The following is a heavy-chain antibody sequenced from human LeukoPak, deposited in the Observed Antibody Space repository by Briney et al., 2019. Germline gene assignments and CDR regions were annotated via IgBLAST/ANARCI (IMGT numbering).Heavy chain of an antibody. J-gene: IGHJ4*02. CDR1: GGSISSSNYY. Sequence: SETLSLTCTVSGGSISSSNYYWGWIRQSPGKGLEWIGSIYYSGRTNYNPSLNSRATISVDTSKNQFSLKLSSVTAADTAVYYCARGYSRMASYFAVWGQGTLVTVSS. D-gene: IGHD1-26*01. CDR3: ARGYSRMASYFAV. CDR2: IYYSGRT. V-gene: IGHV4-39*01.